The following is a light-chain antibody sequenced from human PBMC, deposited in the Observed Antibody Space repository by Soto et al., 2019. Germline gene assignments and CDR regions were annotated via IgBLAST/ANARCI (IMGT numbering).Light chain of an antibody. J-gene: IGLJ2*01. Sequence: ALTQPPSASGSPGQSVTISCTGTSSDVGGYNYVSWYQQHPGKAPKLMIYEVSKLPSGVPDRFSGSKSGNTATLTVSGLQAEDEADYYSSSYAGSNNFVVFGGGTKLTVL. CDR2: EVS. V-gene: IGLV2-8*01. CDR1: SSDVGGYNY. CDR3: SSYAGSNNFVV.